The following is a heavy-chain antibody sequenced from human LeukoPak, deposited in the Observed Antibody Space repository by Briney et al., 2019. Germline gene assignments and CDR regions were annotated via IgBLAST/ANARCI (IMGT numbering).Heavy chain of an antibody. CDR1: GFTFRRNA. CDR2: ITGSAESA. J-gene: IGHJ5*01. D-gene: IGHD3-22*01. V-gene: IGHV3-23*01. CDR3: AKDESSGYYYLDS. Sequence: PGGSLRLSCAASGFTFRRNAMTWVRQAPGKGLEWASTITGSAESAYYADSVKGRFSISRDNSKNTLHLQLKSLRAEDTAVYYCAKDESSGYYYLDSWGQGTLVTVSS.